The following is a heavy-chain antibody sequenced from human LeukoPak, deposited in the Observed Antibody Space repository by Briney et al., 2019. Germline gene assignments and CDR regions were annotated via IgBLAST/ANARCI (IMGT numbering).Heavy chain of an antibody. V-gene: IGHV4-4*07. CDR2: IYTSGST. J-gene: IGHJ4*02. D-gene: IGHD2-15*01. CDR3: ARASYCSGGSCYSYYFDY. CDR1: GGSISSYY. Sequence: SETLSLTCTVSGGSISSYYWSWIRQPAGKGLEWIGRIYTSGSTNYNPSLKSRVTMSVDTSKSQFSLKLSSVTAADTAVCYCARASYCSGGSCYSYYFDYWGQGTLVTVSS.